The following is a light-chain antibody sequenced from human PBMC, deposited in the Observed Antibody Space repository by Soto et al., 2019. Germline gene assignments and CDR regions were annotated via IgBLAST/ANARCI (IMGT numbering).Light chain of an antibody. Sequence: QSALTQPASVSGSPGQSITISCTGTSSDVGGYNYVSWYQQHPGKAPKLLIYGVNNRPSGVSNRFSGSKSGNTASLAISGLQAEDEAYYYCWSYAGNTIFVFGGGTKLTVL. CDR2: GVN. J-gene: IGLJ2*01. CDR3: WSYAGNTIFV. CDR1: SSDVGGYNY. V-gene: IGLV2-14*01.